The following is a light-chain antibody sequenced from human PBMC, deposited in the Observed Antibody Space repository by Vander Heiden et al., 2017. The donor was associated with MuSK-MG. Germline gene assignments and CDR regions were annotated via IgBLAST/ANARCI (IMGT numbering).Light chain of an antibody. CDR2: DDS. CDR1: RIGSKS. J-gene: IGLJ2*01. V-gene: IGLV3-21*02. Sequence: SDVLTQPPSVSVAPGPTATITCGGNRIGSKSVHWYQQKPGQAPVMVVYDDSDRPSGIPDRFSGSNSGNTATLTITWVEAGDEADYYCQVWDGSTDHVVFGGGTRLTVL. CDR3: QVWDGSTDHVV.